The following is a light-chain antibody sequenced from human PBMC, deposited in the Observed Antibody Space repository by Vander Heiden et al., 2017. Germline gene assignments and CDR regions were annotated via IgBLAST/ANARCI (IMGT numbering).Light chain of an antibody. Sequence: DIHMTQSPSSLPASVGDSVTITSQATQDISNYLNGYQQKPGEAPKLMFDDASNLATGLPRRISGSGSGTDITFISSSLQEEDIATYCCQQYDNPPLTFGEGTKVKI. CDR2: DAS. CDR3: QQYDNPPLT. CDR1: QDISNY. V-gene: IGKV1-33*01. J-gene: IGKJ4*01.